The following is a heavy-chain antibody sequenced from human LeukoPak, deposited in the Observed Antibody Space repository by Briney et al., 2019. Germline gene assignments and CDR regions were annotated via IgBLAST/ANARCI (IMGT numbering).Heavy chain of an antibody. J-gene: IGHJ3*02. CDR1: GFTFGTYA. D-gene: IGHD2-15*01. V-gene: IGHV3-30*02. CDR3: ARAPEFYCSGGSCYSGDAFDI. Sequence: GGSLRLSCAASGFTFGTYAMHWVRQAPGKGLEWVAFIQYDGTNKYYADSVKGRFTIFRDNSKNTLYLQMNSLRAEDTAVYYCARAPEFYCSGGSCYSGDAFDIWGQGTMVTVSS. CDR2: IQYDGTNK.